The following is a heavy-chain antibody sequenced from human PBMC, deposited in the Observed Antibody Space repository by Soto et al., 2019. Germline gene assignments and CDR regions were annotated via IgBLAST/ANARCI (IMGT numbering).Heavy chain of an antibody. D-gene: IGHD3-10*01. Sequence: GSLRLSCAASGFTFSSCAMSWVRQAPGKGLECVSAISDSGGNTYYADSVKGRFTVSRDNSKNTLYLQMNSLRAVDTAVYYCAKGYTRVRGIISYYYYGMDVWGQGTTVTVSS. J-gene: IGHJ6*02. V-gene: IGHV3-23*01. CDR3: AKGYTRVRGIISYYYYGMDV. CDR2: ISDSGGNT. CDR1: GFTFSSCA.